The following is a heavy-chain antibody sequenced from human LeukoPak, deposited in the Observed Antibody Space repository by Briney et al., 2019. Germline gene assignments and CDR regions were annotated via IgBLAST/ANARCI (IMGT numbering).Heavy chain of an antibody. Sequence: PSETLSLTRSVSGGSVSSTTYYWGWIRQPPGKGLEWIGSISYGGSTDYNPSLKSRLTISVDTSKNQFSLELSSVTAADTAVYFCARSRYDSGTYALEEWGQGTLVTVSS. CDR1: GGSVSSTTYY. CDR2: ISYGGST. J-gene: IGHJ4*02. V-gene: IGHV4-39*01. CDR3: ARSRYDSGTYALEE. D-gene: IGHD3-10*01.